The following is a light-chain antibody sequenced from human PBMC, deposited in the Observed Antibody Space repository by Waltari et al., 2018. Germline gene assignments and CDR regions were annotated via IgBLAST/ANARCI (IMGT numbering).Light chain of an antibody. V-gene: IGLV1-44*01. CDR1: SPNLGRYS. J-gene: IGLJ3*02. CDR3: AGWDERLEGWV. Sequence: QSVLTQAPSASGPPGPRVTISCSGSSPNLGRYSAHWYQQLPGAAPRLLIYNNDQRPSGVPDRFSGYGSGASASLAISGLQSEDEADYYCAGWDERLEGWVFGGGTRLTVL. CDR2: NND.